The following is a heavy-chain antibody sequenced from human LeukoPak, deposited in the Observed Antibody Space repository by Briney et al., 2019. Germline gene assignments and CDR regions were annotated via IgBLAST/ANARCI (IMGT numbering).Heavy chain of an antibody. J-gene: IGHJ6*02. CDR3: VKDRTPGGGDV. Sequence: GGSLRLSCAASGFSFNGYAIHWVRQAPGKGLEWVAVISYDGSNKYYADSVKGRFTISRDNAKKSLYLEMNSLRTEDTAFYYCVKDRTPGGGDVWGQGTTVTVSS. V-gene: IGHV3-30-3*01. CDR2: ISYDGSNK. D-gene: IGHD2-15*01. CDR1: GFSFNGYA.